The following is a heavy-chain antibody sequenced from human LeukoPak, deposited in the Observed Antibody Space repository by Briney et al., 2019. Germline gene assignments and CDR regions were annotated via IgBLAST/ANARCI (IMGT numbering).Heavy chain of an antibody. CDR2: ISSSSSYI. D-gene: IGHD4-17*01. Sequence: GGCLRLSCSTSQFNFNTYGLSWVRQAPGKGLEWVSSISSSSSYIYYADSVKGRFTISRDNAKNSLYLQMNSLRAEDTAVYYCASVPTTVTTADYWGQGTLVTVSS. J-gene: IGHJ4*02. CDR1: QFNFNTYG. CDR3: ASVPTTVTTADY. V-gene: IGHV3-21*01.